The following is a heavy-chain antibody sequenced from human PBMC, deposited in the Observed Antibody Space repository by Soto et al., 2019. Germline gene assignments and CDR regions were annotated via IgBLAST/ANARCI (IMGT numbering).Heavy chain of an antibody. CDR1: GYSFTSYW. CDR3: ARHSSPLYCSGGSCYSLSHYYFDY. J-gene: IGHJ4*02. CDR2: IDPSDSYT. D-gene: IGHD2-15*01. V-gene: IGHV5-10-1*01. Sequence: ESLKISCKGSGYSFTSYWISWVRQMPGKGLEWMGRIDPSDSYTNYSPSFQGHVTISADKSISTAYLQWSSLKASDTAMYYCARHSSPLYCSGGSCYSLSHYYFDYWGQGTLVTVSS.